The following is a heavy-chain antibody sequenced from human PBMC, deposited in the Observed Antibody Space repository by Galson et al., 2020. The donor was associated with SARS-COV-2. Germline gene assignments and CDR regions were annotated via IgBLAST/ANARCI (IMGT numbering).Heavy chain of an antibody. CDR1: GYTFTNYD. V-gene: IGHV1-8*02. CDR3: AASQRLRGQYYYYGVGV. Sequence: ASVKVSCKTSGYTFTNYDINWVRQATGHGLEWMGWVNPNSGNTGSTEKFQGRVLMTRDSSINTTYMELFSLRSEDTAVYYCAASQRLRGQYYYYGVGVWGQGTTVIVSS. CDR2: VNPNSGNT. D-gene: IGHD2-15*01. J-gene: IGHJ6*02.